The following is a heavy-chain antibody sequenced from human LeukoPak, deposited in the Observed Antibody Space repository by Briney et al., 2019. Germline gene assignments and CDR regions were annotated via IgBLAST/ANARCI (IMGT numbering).Heavy chain of an antibody. D-gene: IGHD3-22*01. J-gene: IGHJ3*02. CDR3: ARGPPYERSGYSLLFGAFDI. V-gene: IGHV1-2*02. Sequence: GASVKVSCKASGYTFTGCYMHWVRQAPGQGLEWMGWSNPNSGGTNYAQKFQSRVTLTRDTSISTAYMELSRLRSDDTAVYYCARGPPYERSGYSLLFGAFDIWGQGTMVTVSS. CDR1: GYTFTGCY. CDR2: SNPNSGGT.